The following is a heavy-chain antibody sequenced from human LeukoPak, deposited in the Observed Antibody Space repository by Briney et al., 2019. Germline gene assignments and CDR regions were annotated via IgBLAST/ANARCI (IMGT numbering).Heavy chain of an antibody. Sequence: PGRSLRLSCAASGFTFSSYGMHWVRQAPGKGLEWVSAISDSGGSTYYADSVKGRFTISRDNSKNTLYLQMNSLRAEDTAVYYCAKDAVYCSNGVCYPPEEYFQHWGQGTLVTVSS. CDR3: AKDAVYCSNGVCYPPEEYFQH. V-gene: IGHV3-23*01. J-gene: IGHJ1*01. CDR2: ISDSGGST. CDR1: GFTFSSYG. D-gene: IGHD2-8*01.